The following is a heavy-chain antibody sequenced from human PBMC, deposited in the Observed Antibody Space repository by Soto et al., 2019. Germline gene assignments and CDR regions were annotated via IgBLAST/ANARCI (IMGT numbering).Heavy chain of an antibody. CDR1: GGSISSSSYY. Sequence: TSETLSLTCTVSGGSISSSSYYWGWIRQPPGKGMEWIGSIYYSGSTYYDTSLKSRVNISVDTSKNQFYLKLSSVTAADTAVYYCSRRKVWVAVADTAGESWFDPWGQGTLVTVSS. V-gene: IGHV4-39*01. J-gene: IGHJ5*02. CDR3: SRRKVWVAVADTAGESWFDP. D-gene: IGHD6-19*01. CDR2: IYYSGST.